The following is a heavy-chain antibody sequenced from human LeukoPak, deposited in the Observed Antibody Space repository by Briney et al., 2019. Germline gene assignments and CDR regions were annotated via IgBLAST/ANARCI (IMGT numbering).Heavy chain of an antibody. CDR1: GLPIADFA. D-gene: IGHD6-13*01. J-gene: IGHJ1*01. Sequence: PGGSLRLSCVASGLPIADFAMHWVRQAPGKGLEWVSLISGDGVSTFYADSVKGRFSISRDNSKNSLYLQMNSLRTEDTALYYCAKDRYSSTWVYFQHWGQGTLLTVSS. CDR2: ISGDGVST. CDR3: AKDRYSSTWVYFQH. V-gene: IGHV3-43*02.